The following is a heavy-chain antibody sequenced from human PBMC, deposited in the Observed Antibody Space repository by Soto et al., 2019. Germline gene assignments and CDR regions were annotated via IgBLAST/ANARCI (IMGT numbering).Heavy chain of an antibody. CDR2: IIPVVGTT. J-gene: IGHJ4*02. Sequence: QVQLVQSGAEVKKPGSSVKVSCKASGDTFTTNSLNWVRQAPGQGLEWMGGIIPVVGTTKYAQKYQDRVTLTGHKSTNTADMELSSLRSDDTAVYYCARGLLYATTYLDYWGLGTPVTVSS. CDR1: GDTFTTNS. CDR3: ARGLLYATTYLDY. D-gene: IGHD2-8*01. V-gene: IGHV1-69*06.